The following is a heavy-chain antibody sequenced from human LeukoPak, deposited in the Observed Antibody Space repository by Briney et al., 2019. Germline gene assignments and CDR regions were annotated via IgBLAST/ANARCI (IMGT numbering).Heavy chain of an antibody. CDR1: GDSISSSRYY. CDR3: ARIASDSAVIPGYFDF. CDR2: VSYSGSP. V-gene: IGHV4-39*01. D-gene: IGHD4-11*01. Sequence: SETLSLTCTVSGDSISSSRYYWGWIRQPPGKGLEWIGSVSYSGSPYYNPSLKSRVSLSVDTSKNQFSLRLSSVTAADTAIYYCARIASDSAVIPGYFDFWGQGTLVTVSA. J-gene: IGHJ4*02.